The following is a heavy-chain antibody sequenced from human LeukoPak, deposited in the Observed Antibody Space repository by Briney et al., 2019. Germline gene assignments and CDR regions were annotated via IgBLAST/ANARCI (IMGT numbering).Heavy chain of an antibody. V-gene: IGHV3-33*06. CDR3: AKDSRGANFFGDFDY. CDR2: ISNDGSKT. J-gene: IGHJ4*02. Sequence: QPGRSLRLSCAASGFTFSLYGMHWVRQAPGKGLEWVALISNDGSKTYYAGSVKGRFTISRDNSKNTVYLQVSSLRADDTAVYYCAKDSRGANFFGDFDYWGQGTLVTVSS. CDR1: GFTFSLYG. D-gene: IGHD3-10*01.